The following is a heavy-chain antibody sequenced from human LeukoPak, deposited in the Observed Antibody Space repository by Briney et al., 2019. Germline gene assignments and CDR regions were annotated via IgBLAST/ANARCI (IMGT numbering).Heavy chain of an antibody. CDR3: ARSPRYSRLNRG. CDR2: ISSSSSYI. V-gene: IGHV3-21*01. CDR1: GFTFSTYS. J-gene: IGHJ4*02. Sequence: GGSLRLSCATSGFTFSTYSMNWVRQAPGQGLEWVSYISSSSSYIYYADSVKGRFTISRDNAQNSLYLQMNSLRAEDTALYYCARSPRYSRLNRGWGQGTLVTVCS. D-gene: IGHD6-13*01.